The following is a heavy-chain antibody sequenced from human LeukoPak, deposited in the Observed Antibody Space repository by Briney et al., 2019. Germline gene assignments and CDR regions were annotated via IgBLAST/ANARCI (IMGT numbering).Heavy chain of an antibody. Sequence: GGSLRLSCAASGFTFSSYGMHWVRQAPGKGLEWVAVISYDGSNKYYADSVKGRFTISRDNAKNSLYLQMNSLRAEDTAVYYCASSNYYDSSRWADYWGQGTLVTVSS. V-gene: IGHV3-30*03. CDR3: ASSNYYDSSRWADY. J-gene: IGHJ4*02. CDR1: GFTFSSYG. D-gene: IGHD3-22*01. CDR2: ISYDGSNK.